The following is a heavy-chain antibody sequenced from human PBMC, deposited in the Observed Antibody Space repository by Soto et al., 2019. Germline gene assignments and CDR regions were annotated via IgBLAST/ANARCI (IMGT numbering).Heavy chain of an antibody. CDR2: ISAYNGNT. CDR1: GYTFTIYG. Sequence: ASVKVSCKASGYTFTIYGISWVRQAPGQGLEWMGWISAYNGNTNYAQKLQGRVTMTTDISTSTAYMELRSLRSDDTAVYYCAVDGTTGTTSGLDAFDIWGQGTMVTVSS. J-gene: IGHJ3*02. V-gene: IGHV1-18*01. D-gene: IGHD1-1*01. CDR3: AVDGTTGTTSGLDAFDI.